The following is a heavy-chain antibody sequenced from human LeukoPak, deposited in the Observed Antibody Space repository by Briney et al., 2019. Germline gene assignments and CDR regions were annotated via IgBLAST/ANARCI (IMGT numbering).Heavy chain of an antibody. D-gene: IGHD4-17*01. V-gene: IGHV1-18*01. CDR2: ISAYNGNT. CDR1: GYTFTSYG. Sequence: ASVKVFCTASGYTFTSYGISWVRQAPGQGLEWMGWISAYNGNTNYAQKLQGRVTMTTDTSTSTAYMELRSLRSDDTAVYYCARDPALDYGDYDWFDPWGQGTLVTVSS. CDR3: ARDPALDYGDYDWFDP. J-gene: IGHJ5*02.